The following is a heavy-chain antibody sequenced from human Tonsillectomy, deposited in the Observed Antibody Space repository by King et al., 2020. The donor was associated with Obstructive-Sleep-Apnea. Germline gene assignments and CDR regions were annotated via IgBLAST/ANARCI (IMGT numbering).Heavy chain of an antibody. J-gene: IGHJ3*02. D-gene: IGHD3-16*01. V-gene: IGHV1-2*04. Sequence: GQLVQSGAEVKKPGASVKVSCKASGYTFTGYYMHWVRQAPGQGLEWMGWINPNSGGTNYAQKFQGWVTMTRDTSISTAYMELSRLRSDGPAVYYCAVTSGGVSYDYVWGGYPPPPDDAFDIWGQGTMVTVSS. CDR2: INPNSGGT. CDR3: AVTSGGVSYDYVWGGYPPPPDDAFDI. CDR1: GYTFTGYY.